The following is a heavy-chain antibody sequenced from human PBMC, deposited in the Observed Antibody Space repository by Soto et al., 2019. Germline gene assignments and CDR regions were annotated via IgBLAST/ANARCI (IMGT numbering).Heavy chain of an antibody. CDR1: GYTFTSNG. Sequence: QVQLVQSGAEVKKPGASVKVSCKASGYTFTSNGISWVRQAPGQGLEWLGWISTYNGNTDYAQKLQGRVTMTTDTSTSTAYMELRSLRSDDTAMYYCARSSKGYCPNGVCLGADAYWGQGTLVTVSS. V-gene: IGHV1-18*01. D-gene: IGHD2-8*01. CDR3: ARSSKGYCPNGVCLGADAY. J-gene: IGHJ4*02. CDR2: ISTYNGNT.